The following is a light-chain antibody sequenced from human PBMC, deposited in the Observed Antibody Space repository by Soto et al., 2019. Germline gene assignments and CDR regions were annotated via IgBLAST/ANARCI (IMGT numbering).Light chain of an antibody. J-gene: IGLJ2*01. V-gene: IGLV1-47*01. CDR1: NSNIAENN. CDR3: SSWDDRSATLV. Sequence: QSILTQPPSASVAPGQRVSISCSGSNSNIAENNVYWYQQFPGTAPKLLIFRNDQRPSGVPDRFSGSKSGSSASLAISGLRSEDEAVYYCSSWDDRSATLVFGGGTKLTVL. CDR2: RND.